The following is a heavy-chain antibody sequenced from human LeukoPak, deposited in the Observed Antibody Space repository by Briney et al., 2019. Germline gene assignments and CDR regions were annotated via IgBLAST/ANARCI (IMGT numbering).Heavy chain of an antibody. D-gene: IGHD3-22*01. CDR2: ISYDGSNK. V-gene: IGHV3-30*18. Sequence: GGSLRLSCAASGFSFRSYSMNWVRQAPGKGLEWVAVISYDGSNKYYADSVKGRFTISRDNSKNTLYLQMNSLRAEVTAVYYCAKGVQPTYYYDSSGPVGDAFDIWGQGTMVTVSS. J-gene: IGHJ3*02. CDR1: GFSFRSYS. CDR3: AKGVQPTYYYDSSGPVGDAFDI.